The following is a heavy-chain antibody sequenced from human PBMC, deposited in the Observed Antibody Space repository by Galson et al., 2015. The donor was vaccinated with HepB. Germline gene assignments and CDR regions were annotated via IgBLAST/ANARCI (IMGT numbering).Heavy chain of an antibody. D-gene: IGHD2-8*01. CDR3: ARDIGRCTNGVCYLPYD. CDR1: GYTFTGYY. J-gene: IGHJ4*02. Sequence: SVKVSCKASGYTFTGYYMHWVRQAPGQGLEWMGWINPNSGGTNYAQKFQGRVTMTRDTSISTAYMELSRLRSDDTAVYYCARDIGRCTNGVCYLPYDWGQGTLVTVSS. V-gene: IGHV1-2*02. CDR2: INPNSGGT.